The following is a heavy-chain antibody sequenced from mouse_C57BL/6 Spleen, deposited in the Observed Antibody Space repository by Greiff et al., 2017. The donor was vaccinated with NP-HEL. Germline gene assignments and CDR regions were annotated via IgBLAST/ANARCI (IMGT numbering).Heavy chain of an antibody. J-gene: IGHJ1*03. D-gene: IGHD2-2*01. V-gene: IGHV1-47*01. CDR2: FHPYNDDT. CDR3: ARRGYDSYWYFDV. Sequence: VQLQESGAELVKPGASVKMSCKASGYTFTTYPIEWMKQNHGKSLEWIGNFHPYNDDTKYNEKFKGKATLTVEKSSSTVYLELSRLTSDDSAVYYCARRGYDSYWYFDVWGTGTTVTVSS. CDR1: GYTFTTYP.